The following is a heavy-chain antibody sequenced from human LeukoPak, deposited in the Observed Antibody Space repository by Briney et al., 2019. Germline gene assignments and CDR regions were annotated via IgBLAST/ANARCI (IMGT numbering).Heavy chain of an antibody. V-gene: IGHV4-34*01. CDR2: INHSGST. D-gene: IGHD3-10*01. CDR3: ARVITFLTPNWFDP. J-gene: IGHJ5*02. Sequence: SETLSLTCAVYGESFSGYFWTWIRQPPGKGLEWIGEINHSGSTNYNPSLKSRVIISVDTSKNQFSLKLSSVTAADTAVYYCARVITFLTPNWFDPWGQGTLVTVSS. CDR1: GESFSGYF.